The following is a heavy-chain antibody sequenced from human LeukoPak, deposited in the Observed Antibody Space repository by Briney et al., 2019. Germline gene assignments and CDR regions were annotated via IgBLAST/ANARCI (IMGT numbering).Heavy chain of an antibody. D-gene: IGHD5-12*01. V-gene: IGHV3-7*01. Sequence: GGSLRLSCAASGFTFSNYWMTWVRQAPGKGLEWVAHINQDGSEEHYMDSVKARFTISRDNAKNSLFLQMNSLRAEDTAVYYCVRDGGVSGYDLPDYWGQGTLVTVSS. J-gene: IGHJ4*02. CDR1: GFTFSNYW. CDR3: VRDGGVSGYDLPDY. CDR2: INQDGSEE.